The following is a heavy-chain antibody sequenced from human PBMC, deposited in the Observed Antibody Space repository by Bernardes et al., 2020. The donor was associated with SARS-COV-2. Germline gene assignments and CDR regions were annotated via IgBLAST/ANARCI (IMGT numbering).Heavy chain of an antibody. D-gene: IGHD6-19*01. Sequence: TLSLTCTVSGGSISSSSYYWGWIRQPPGKGLEWIGSIYYSGSTYYNPSLKSRVTISVDTSKNQFSLKLSSVTAADTAVYYCAREGASSGWYSGQAASIYYWGQGTLVTVSS. J-gene: IGHJ4*02. CDR2: IYYSGST. V-gene: IGHV4-39*07. CDR1: GGSISSSSYY. CDR3: AREGASSGWYSGQAASIYY.